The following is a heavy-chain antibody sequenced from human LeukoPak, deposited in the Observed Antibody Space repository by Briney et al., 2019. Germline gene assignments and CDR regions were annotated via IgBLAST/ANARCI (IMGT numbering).Heavy chain of an antibody. Sequence: GESLKISCKGSGYSFTTYWIGWVRQMPGKGLEWMGIIYPGDSDPRYSPSFQGQVTILADKSISTAYLQWSSLKASDTAMYYCARYRKYCGGDCYIDYWGQGTLVTVSS. J-gene: IGHJ4*02. CDR1: GYSFTTYW. CDR2: IYPGDSDP. V-gene: IGHV5-51*01. CDR3: ARYRKYCGGDCYIDY. D-gene: IGHD2-21*02.